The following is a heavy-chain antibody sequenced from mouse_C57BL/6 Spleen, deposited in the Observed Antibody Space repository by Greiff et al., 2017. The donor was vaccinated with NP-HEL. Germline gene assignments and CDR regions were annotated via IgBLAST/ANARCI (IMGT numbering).Heavy chain of an antibody. CDR2: IYPGDGDT. V-gene: IGHV1-80*01. CDR1: GYAFSSYW. CDR3: ARRDSSGPSYYAMDY. J-gene: IGHJ4*01. D-gene: IGHD3-2*02. Sequence: QVQLQQSGAELVKPGASVKISCKASGYAFSSYWMNWVKQRPGKGLEWIGQIYPGDGDTNYNGKFKGKATLTADKSSSTAYMQLSSLTSEDSAVYFCARRDSSGPSYYAMDYWGQGTSVTVSS.